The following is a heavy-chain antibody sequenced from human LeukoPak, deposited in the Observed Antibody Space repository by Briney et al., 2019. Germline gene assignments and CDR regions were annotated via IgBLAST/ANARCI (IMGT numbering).Heavy chain of an antibody. CDR2: MYYSGTT. D-gene: IGHD4-17*01. CDR1: GSSMNLYS. V-gene: IGHV4-59*12. J-gene: IGHJ4*02. CDR3: VRNGDYSADY. Sequence: SETLSLTCSVSGSSMNLYSWNWIRQSPGKGLEWIAYMYYSGTTNYNPSLENRAAISLDLSRHQFSLRLNSVTAADTAVYYCVRNGDYSADYWGQGTLVTVSS.